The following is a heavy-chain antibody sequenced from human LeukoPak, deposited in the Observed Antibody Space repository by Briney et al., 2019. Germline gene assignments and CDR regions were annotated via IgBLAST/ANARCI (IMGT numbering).Heavy chain of an antibody. Sequence: SETLSLTCAVYGGSFSGYYWSWIRQPPGKGLEWIGEINHSGSTNYNPSLKSRVTISVDTSKNQFSLKLSSVTAADTAVYYCARGYCSSTSCYFAFDIRGQGTMVTVSS. CDR1: GGSFSGYY. V-gene: IGHV4-34*01. CDR2: INHSGST. J-gene: IGHJ3*02. D-gene: IGHD2-2*01. CDR3: ARGYCSSTSCYFAFDI.